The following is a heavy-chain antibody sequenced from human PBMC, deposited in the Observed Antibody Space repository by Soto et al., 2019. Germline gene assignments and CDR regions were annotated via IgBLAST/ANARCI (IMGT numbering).Heavy chain of an antibody. Sequence: EAQLVESGGGLVQPGGSLRLSCAASGFTFSNYEMHWVRQAPGKGLEYVSGISNNGAHTDYAKSVKGRFTISRDNSENTLYPQMGSLRAEDMALYYCARRGYGSGWPNDYMDVWGKGTTVTVSS. CDR1: GFTFSNYE. CDR3: ARRGYGSGWPNDYMDV. V-gene: IGHV3-64*01. D-gene: IGHD6-25*01. J-gene: IGHJ6*03. CDR2: ISNNGAHT.